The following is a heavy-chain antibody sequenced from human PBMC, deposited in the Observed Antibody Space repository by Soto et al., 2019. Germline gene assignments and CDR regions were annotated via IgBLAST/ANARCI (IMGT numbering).Heavy chain of an antibody. CDR2: ISSSSSYI. CDR1: GFTFSSYS. V-gene: IGHV3-21*01. D-gene: IGHD3-10*01. J-gene: IGHJ6*02. CDR3: ARAMVRGVTTPWYYYGMDV. Sequence: GSLRLSCAASGFTFSSYSMNWVRQAPGQGLEWVSSISSSSSYIYYADSVKGRFTISRDNAKNSLYLQMNSLRAEDTAVYYCARAMVRGVTTPWYYYGMDVWGQGTTVTVSS.